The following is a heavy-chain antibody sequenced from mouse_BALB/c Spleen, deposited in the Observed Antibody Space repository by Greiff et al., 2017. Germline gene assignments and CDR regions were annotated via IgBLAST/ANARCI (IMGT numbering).Heavy chain of an antibody. CDR2: IWGDGST. Sequence: QVQLKQSGPGLVAPSQSLSITCTVSGFSLTGYGVNWVRQPPGKGLVWLGMIWGDGSTDYNSALKSRLSISKDNSKSQVFLKMNSLQTDDTARYYCARDRGTRDWYFDVWGAGTTVTVSS. CDR1: GFSLTGYG. J-gene: IGHJ1*01. V-gene: IGHV2-6-7*01. CDR3: ARDRGTRDWYFDV. D-gene: IGHD4-1*01.